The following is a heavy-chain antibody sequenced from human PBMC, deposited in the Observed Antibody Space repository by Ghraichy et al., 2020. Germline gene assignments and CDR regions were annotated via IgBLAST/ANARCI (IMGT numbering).Heavy chain of an antibody. D-gene: IGHD4-17*01. V-gene: IGHV3-11*01. Sequence: GGSLRLSCAASGFTSSDYYMSWIRQAPGKGLEWVSYISSSGSTIYYADSVKGRFTISRDNAKNSLYLQMNSLRAEDTAVYYCARTYGELQYYYYYGMDVWGQGTTVTVSS. J-gene: IGHJ6*02. CDR2: ISSSGSTI. CDR3: ARTYGELQYYYYYGMDV. CDR1: GFTSSDYY.